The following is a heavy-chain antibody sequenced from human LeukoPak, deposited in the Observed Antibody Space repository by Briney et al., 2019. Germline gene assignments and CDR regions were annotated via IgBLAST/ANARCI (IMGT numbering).Heavy chain of an antibody. Sequence: GGALTLSCAASGFTFSTYWMSWVRQVPGQGLDWVANIKHDGSQKFYVDSVKGRFTISRDDAKSSLYLQMNSLRADHTAMDYCTTDWGSHYCGSDYDRFEYWGQGTLVTVSS. D-gene: IGHD2-21*01. CDR2: IKHDGSQK. CDR3: TTDWGSHYCGSDYDRFEY. V-gene: IGHV3-7*05. CDR1: GFTFSTYW. J-gene: IGHJ4*02.